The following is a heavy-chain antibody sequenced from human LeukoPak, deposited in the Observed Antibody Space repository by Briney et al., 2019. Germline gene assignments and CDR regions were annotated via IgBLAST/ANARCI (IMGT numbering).Heavy chain of an antibody. CDR3: ARRLLWFGELPVFDP. J-gene: IGHJ5*02. CDR1: GFTFSSYA. Sequence: GGSLRLSCAASGFTFSSYAMSWVRQAPGKGLEWVSAISGSGGSTYYADSVKGRSTISRDNSKNTLYLQMNSLRAEDTAVYYCARRLLWFGELPVFDPWGQGTPVTVSS. D-gene: IGHD3-10*01. V-gene: IGHV3-23*01. CDR2: ISGSGGST.